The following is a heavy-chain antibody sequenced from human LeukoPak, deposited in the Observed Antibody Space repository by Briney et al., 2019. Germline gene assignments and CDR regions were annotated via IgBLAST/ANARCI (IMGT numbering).Heavy chain of an antibody. CDR2: INASGVV. V-gene: IGHV4-4*07. CDR3: VRDELRTTYRLSWDP. CDR1: GGSIGFYF. D-gene: IGHD7-27*01. J-gene: IGHJ5*02. Sequence: PSEPLSLTCTVSGGSIGFYFGSWIRQSAGKGLEWIGRINASGVVNYNSSLKRLLIMSVDTSKSQFSLNLRSVSAADTSVYYCVRDELRTTYRLSWDPWGQGIQVAV.